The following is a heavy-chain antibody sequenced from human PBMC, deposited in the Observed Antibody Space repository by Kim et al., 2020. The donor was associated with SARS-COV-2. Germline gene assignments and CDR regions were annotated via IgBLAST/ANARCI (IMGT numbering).Heavy chain of an antibody. V-gene: IGHV3-53*01. CDR3: ARGLELDDSPDY. CDR2: IYSDGTT. J-gene: IGHJ4*02. D-gene: IGHD3-3*01. CDR1: GVTVSSTY. Sequence: GGSLRLSCAASGVTVSSTYMSWVRQAPGKGLEWVSAIYSDGTTRYADSVKGRFTISRDNSKNTLHLQMNNLRVEDTALYYCARGLELDDSPDYWGQGTLVTVSS.